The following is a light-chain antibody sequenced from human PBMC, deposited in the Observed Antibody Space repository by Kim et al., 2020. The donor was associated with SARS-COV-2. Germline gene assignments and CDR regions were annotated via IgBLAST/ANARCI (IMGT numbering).Light chain of an antibody. J-gene: IGKJ1*01. Sequence: SPGKRATLSCRASQSVSSYLAWYQQKPGQAPRLLIYDASNRATGIPARFSGSGSGTDFTLTISSLEPEDFAVYYCQQRSNWPRGTFGQGTKVDIK. CDR3: QQRSNWPRGT. CDR1: QSVSSY. V-gene: IGKV3-11*01. CDR2: DAS.